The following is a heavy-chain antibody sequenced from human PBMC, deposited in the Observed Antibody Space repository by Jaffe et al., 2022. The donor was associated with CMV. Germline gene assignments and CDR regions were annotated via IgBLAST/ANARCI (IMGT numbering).Heavy chain of an antibody. V-gene: IGHV4-4*07. CDR3: ARDGQYCSSTSCLGFDP. D-gene: IGHD2-2*01. CDR2: IYTSGKT. J-gene: IGHJ5*02. CDR1: GGFVSMYH. Sequence: QVQLQESGPGLVKPSETLSLTCTVSGGFVSMYHWSWIRQPAGKGLEWIGRIYTSGKTNYNSSLESRVTMSVDTSKNQISLKLSSVTAADTAVYYCARDGQYCSSTSCLGFDPWGQGILVTVSS.